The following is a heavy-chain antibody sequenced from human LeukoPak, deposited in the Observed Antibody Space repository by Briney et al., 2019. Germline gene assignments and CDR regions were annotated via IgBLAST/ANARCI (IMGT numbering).Heavy chain of an antibody. CDR3: AKDLTFIVVVTAIHFDY. CDR1: GFTFSSYA. J-gene: IGHJ4*02. Sequence: GGSLRLSCAASGFTFSSYAMSWVRQAPGKGLEWVSAISGSGGSTYYADSVKGRFTISRDNSKNTLYLQMNSLRAEATAVYYCAKDLTFIVVVTAIHFDYWGQGTLVTVSS. CDR2: ISGSGGST. D-gene: IGHD2-21*02. V-gene: IGHV3-23*01.